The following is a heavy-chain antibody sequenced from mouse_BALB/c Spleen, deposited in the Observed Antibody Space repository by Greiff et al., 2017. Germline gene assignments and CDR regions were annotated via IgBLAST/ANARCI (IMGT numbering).Heavy chain of an antibody. D-gene: IGHD1-1*01. CDR1: GYAFSSYW. CDR3: ARGITTVGSYFDY. V-gene: IGHV1-80*01. CDR2: IYPGDGDT. J-gene: IGHJ2*01. Sequence: QVQLQQSGAELVRPGSSVKISCKASGYAFSSYWMNWVKQRPGQGLEWIGQIYPGDGDTNYNGKFKGKATLTADKSSRTAYMQLSSLTSEDSAVYFCARGITTVGSYFDYWGQGTTLTVSS.